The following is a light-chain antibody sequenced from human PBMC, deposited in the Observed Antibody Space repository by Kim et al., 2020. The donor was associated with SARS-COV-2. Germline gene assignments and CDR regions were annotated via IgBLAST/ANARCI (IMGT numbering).Light chain of an antibody. CDR2: DVS. CDR1: SSDVGGYNY. CDR3: SSYTSSRTWV. V-gene: IGLV2-14*03. J-gene: IGLJ3*02. Sequence: QSALTQPASVSGSPGQSITISCTGTSSDVGGYNYVSWYQQHPGKAPKLMVYDVSQRPSGVSNRFSGSKSGNTASLNISGLHAEDEADYHCSSYTSSRTWVFGGGTQLTVL.